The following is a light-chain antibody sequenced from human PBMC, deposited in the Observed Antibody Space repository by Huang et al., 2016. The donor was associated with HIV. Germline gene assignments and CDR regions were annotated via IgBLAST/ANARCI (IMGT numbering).Light chain of an antibody. CDR2: GSS. J-gene: IGKJ4*01. V-gene: IGKV3-15*01. Sequence: EIVMTQSPATLSVSPGERATLSCRASQSVRSNLAWYQQKPCQAPRLLIYGSSTRATGIPARFSGSGSGTEFTLTISSLQSEDFAVYYCQQYNNWPLTFGGGTKVEIK. CDR1: QSVRSN. CDR3: QQYNNWPLT.